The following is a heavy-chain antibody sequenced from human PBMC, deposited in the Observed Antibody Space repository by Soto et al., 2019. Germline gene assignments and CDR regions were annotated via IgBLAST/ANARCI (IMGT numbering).Heavy chain of an antibody. D-gene: IGHD1-26*01. V-gene: IGHV1-24*01. CDR1: GYTLTELS. CDR2: FDPEDGET. Sequence: ASVKVSCKVSGYTLTELSMHWVRQAPGKGLEWMGGFDPEDGETIYAQKFQGRVTMTEDTSTDTAYMELSSLRSEDTAVYYCATVFVVGATYGGWFDPWGQGTLVTVSS. J-gene: IGHJ5*02. CDR3: ATVFVVGATYGGWFDP.